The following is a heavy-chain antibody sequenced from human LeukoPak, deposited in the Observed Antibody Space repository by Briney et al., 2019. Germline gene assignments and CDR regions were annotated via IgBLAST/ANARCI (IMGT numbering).Heavy chain of an antibody. D-gene: IGHD3-10*01. CDR1: GGSISSYY. Sequence: SETLSLTCTVSGGSISSYYWSWIRQPAGRGLEWIGHIYTSGSTNYNPSLKSRVTISVDTSKNQFSLKLSSVTAADTAVYYCARDYYGSGSYLGYWGQGTLVTVSS. CDR3: ARDYYGSGSYLGY. CDR2: IYTSGST. J-gene: IGHJ4*02. V-gene: IGHV4-4*07.